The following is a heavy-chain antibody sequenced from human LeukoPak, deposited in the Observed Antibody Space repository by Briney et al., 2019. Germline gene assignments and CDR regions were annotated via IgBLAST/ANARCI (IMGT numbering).Heavy chain of an antibody. CDR1: GFTFSDYY. CDR3: AREYSSSWYFAFDI. Sequence: GGSLRLSCAASGFTFSDYYMSWIRQAPGKGLEWVSSISSSSSYIYYADSVKGRFTISRDNARNSLYLQMNSLRAEDTAVYYCAREYSSSWYFAFDIWGQGTMVTVSS. D-gene: IGHD6-13*01. J-gene: IGHJ3*02. CDR2: ISSSSSYI. V-gene: IGHV3-11*06.